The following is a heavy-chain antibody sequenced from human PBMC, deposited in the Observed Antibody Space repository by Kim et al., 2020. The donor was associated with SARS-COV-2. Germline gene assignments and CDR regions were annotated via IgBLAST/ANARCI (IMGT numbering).Heavy chain of an antibody. Sequence: GGSLRLSCAASGFTFSSYWMSWVRQAPGKGLEWVSSIKKGGSRKDYVDSVKGRFTISRDNAKNSLSLLMNSLRPEDTAVYFCARGWMPYYCGQGTLLTVSS. D-gene: IGHD5-12*01. CDR1: GFTFSSYW. CDR2: IKKGGSRK. CDR3: ARGWMPYY. V-gene: IGHV3-7*04. J-gene: IGHJ4*02.